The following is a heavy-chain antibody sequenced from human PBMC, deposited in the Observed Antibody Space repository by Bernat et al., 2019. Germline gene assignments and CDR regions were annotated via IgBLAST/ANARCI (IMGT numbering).Heavy chain of an antibody. D-gene: IGHD3-22*01. CDR2: ISGSGGST. CDR1: GFTFSSYA. V-gene: IGHV3-23*01. CDR3: AKERSSRASDYYDSSGFDY. Sequence: EVQLLESGGGLVQPGGSLRLSCAASGFTFSSYAMSWVRQAPGKGLEWVSAISGSGGSTYYADSVKGRFTISRDNSKNTLYLQMNSLRAEDTAVYYCAKERSSRASDYYDSSGFDYWGQGTLVTVSS. J-gene: IGHJ4*02.